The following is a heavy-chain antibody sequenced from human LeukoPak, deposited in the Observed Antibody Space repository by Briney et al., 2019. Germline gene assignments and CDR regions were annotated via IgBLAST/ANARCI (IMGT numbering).Heavy chain of an antibody. V-gene: IGHV3-48*02. CDR1: GFTFDTYP. Sequence: GGSLRLSCAAAGFTFDTYPMNWVRQAPRRGLEWISYISSNRDTIYYAASVKGRFTISRDNARYSLYLQMNSLRDEDTVVYYCARVPGNGHYSDYWGQGALVTVSS. J-gene: IGHJ4*02. CDR2: ISSNRDTI. CDR3: ARVPGNGHYSDY. D-gene: IGHD4-17*01.